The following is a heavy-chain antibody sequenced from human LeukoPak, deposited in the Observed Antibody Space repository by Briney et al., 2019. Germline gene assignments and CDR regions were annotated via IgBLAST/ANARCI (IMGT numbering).Heavy chain of an antibody. CDR2: ISLAGHT. V-gene: IGHV4/OR15-8*02. CDR1: GGSISGTNW. Sequence: SETLSLTCGVSGGSISGTNWWWCVRPPPGQGLEWSGEISLAGHTNYNPSLNGRVIMLLDKSSKHLSLLMTSVTAADTATYFCSRESGPFCHFGYWGQGTLVIVSS. D-gene: IGHD1-26*01. J-gene: IGHJ4*02. CDR3: SRESGPFCHFGY.